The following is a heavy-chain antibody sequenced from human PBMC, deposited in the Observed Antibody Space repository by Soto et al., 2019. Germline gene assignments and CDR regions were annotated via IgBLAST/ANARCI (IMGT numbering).Heavy chain of an antibody. Sequence: QVHLQESGPRLVRPSGTLVLTCAVSGDSLSSDKWWTWVRQPPGKGLEWIGEISHRGCTHYSPSFKSRLSLSVDTTKTQFSLRLTSVTAADTAVYYCAAVPLTSGVVSGRFGPWGQGIKVTVSS. CDR2: ISHRGCT. CDR1: GDSLSSDKW. J-gene: IGHJ5*02. CDR3: AAVPLTSGVVSGRFGP. V-gene: IGHV4-4*02. D-gene: IGHD3-3*01.